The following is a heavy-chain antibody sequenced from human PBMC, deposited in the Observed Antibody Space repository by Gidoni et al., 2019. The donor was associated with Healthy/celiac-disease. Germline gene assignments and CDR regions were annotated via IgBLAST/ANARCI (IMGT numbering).Heavy chain of an antibody. J-gene: IGHJ5*02. D-gene: IGHD3-16*01. Sequence: QVHLVQSVAEVKKPGASFKVSCTASGYTFTGYYLHWVRQAPGQGLEWMGWINPNSGGTNYAQKFQGRVTMTRETSRSTAYMELSRLRSDDTGVYYCAREGDKRWGAGNTKNWFDPWGQGTLVTVSS. CDR2: INPNSGGT. CDR3: AREGDKRWGAGNTKNWFDP. V-gene: IGHV1-2*02. CDR1: GYTFTGYY.